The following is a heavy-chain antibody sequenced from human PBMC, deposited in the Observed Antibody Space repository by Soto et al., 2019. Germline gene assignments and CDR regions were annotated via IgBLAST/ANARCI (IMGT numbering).Heavy chain of an antibody. D-gene: IGHD2-15*01. J-gene: IGHJ4*02. V-gene: IGHV4-59*01. Sequence: QVQLQESGPGLVKPSETLSLTCTVSGVSFSTYYWSWIRQAPGKGLEWIGYIYYSGSSNYNPSLKSRVTMSVDTSKNQLSLKLSSVTAADPAVYYCARDQGGPFDYWGQGTLVTVSS. CDR3: ARDQGGPFDY. CDR2: IYYSGSS. CDR1: GVSFSTYY.